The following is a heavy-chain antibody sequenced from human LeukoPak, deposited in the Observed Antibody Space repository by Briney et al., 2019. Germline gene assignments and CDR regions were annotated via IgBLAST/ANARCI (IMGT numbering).Heavy chain of an antibody. J-gene: IGHJ4*02. Sequence: PSETLSLTCTVSGYSISSGYYWGWIRQPPGKGLEWIGSIYHSGSTYYNPSLKSRVTISVDTSKNQFSLKLSSVTAADTAVYYCARAQRDCTNGVCWLFFDYWGQGTLVTVSS. V-gene: IGHV4-38-2*02. CDR1: GYSISSGYY. CDR2: IYHSGST. CDR3: ARAQRDCTNGVCWLFFDY. D-gene: IGHD2-8*01.